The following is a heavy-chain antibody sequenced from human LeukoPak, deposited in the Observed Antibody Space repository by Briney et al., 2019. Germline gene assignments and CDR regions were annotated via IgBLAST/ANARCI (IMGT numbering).Heavy chain of an antibody. CDR1: GGSISNSGYY. Sequence: PSETLSLTCTVSGGSISNSGYYWGWIRQPPGTGLEWIGSLYYSGSTFYNPSLKSRVTISVDTSKNHFSLKVNSVTAADTAVYYCARHLLGILVVPAEDYWGQGTLVTVSS. CDR2: LYYSGST. CDR3: ARHLLGILVVPAEDY. J-gene: IGHJ4*02. D-gene: IGHD2-2*03. V-gene: IGHV4-39*01.